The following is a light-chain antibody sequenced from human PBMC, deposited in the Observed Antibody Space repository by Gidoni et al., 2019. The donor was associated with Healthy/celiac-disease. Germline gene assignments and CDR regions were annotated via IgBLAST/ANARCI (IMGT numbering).Light chain of an antibody. Sequence: EIVLTQSPGTLSLSPGERATLSCRASQSVSSSHLAWYQQKPGQAPRLLIYGASSRATGIPDRFSCSGSGTDFTLTISRLEPEDFAVYYCQQFETFGPGTKVDIK. CDR1: QSVSSSH. V-gene: IGKV3-20*01. CDR2: GAS. J-gene: IGKJ3*01. CDR3: QQFET.